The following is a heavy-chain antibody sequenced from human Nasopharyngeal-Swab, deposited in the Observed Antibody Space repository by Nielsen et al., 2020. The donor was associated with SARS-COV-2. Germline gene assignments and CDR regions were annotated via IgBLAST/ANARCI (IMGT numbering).Heavy chain of an antibody. J-gene: IGHJ4*02. D-gene: IGHD2-15*01. CDR1: RFTFSRWP. Sequence: GGSLRLSCSASRFTFSRWPIHWVRQAPGKGLEWVTVISSDGSDKQYVDSVKGRFTISRDNSKNTLYLQVKSLRADDTGVYYCASLRADTPDFAYLGQGTLVTVSS. CDR3: ASLRADTPDFAY. V-gene: IGHV3-30*03. CDR2: ISSDGSDK.